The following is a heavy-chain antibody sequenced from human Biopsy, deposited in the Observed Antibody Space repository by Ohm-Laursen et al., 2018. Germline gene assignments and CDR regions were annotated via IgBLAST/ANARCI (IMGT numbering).Heavy chain of an antibody. Sequence: ASVKVSCKTSGYTFTDYFLHWVRQAPGQGPEWMGWISPSSGGTNYAQKFQGRVTMIRDTSATTGYMELRSLRSDDTALYYCAREGTSVTFFGKISDYYFDFWGPGTVVTVSS. CDR3: AREGTSVTFFGKISDYYFDF. CDR1: GYTFTDYF. D-gene: IGHD3-3*01. J-gene: IGHJ4*02. CDR2: ISPSSGGT. V-gene: IGHV1-2*02.